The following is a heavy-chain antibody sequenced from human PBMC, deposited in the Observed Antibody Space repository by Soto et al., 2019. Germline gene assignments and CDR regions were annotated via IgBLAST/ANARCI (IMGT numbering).Heavy chain of an antibody. CDR1: GFTFSSYG. D-gene: IGHD5-18*01. CDR2: ISGSGGST. J-gene: IGHJ4*02. Sequence: GGSLRLSCAASGFTFSSYGMSWVRQAPGEGLEWVSGISGSGGSTYYADSVKGRFTISRDNSKNTLYLQMYSLRAEDTAVYYCEKTGPGSSYGYYFDSWGQGNLVTVSS. CDR3: EKTGPGSSYGYYFDS. V-gene: IGHV3-23*01.